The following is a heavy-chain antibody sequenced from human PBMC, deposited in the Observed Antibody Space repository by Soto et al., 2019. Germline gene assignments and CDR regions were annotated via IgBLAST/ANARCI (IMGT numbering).Heavy chain of an antibody. CDR2: INGGNGNT. D-gene: IGHD1-1*01. CDR1: GYTFTGYA. CDR3: ARGGPAAGPYYMDY. Sequence: SVEASCKASGYTFTGYAIHHVRQAPGQRPEWMGWINGGNGNTKYSQKFQGRVTITRDTTASTAYMELSSRRVEATDVYSCARGGPAAGPYYMDYLGQGPLVTVSS. V-gene: IGHV1-3*01. J-gene: IGHJ4*02.